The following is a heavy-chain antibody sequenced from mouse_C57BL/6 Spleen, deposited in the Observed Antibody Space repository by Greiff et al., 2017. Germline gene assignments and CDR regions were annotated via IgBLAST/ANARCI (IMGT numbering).Heavy chain of an antibody. CDR1: GFTFTDYY. Sequence: EVQLVESGGGLVQPGGSLSLSCAASGFTFTDYYMSWVRQPPGKALEWLGFIRNKANGYTTEYSASVKGRFTISRDNSQSILYLQMNALRAEDSATYYCARYNYDGYYGSQYYFDYWGQGTTLTVSS. J-gene: IGHJ2*01. D-gene: IGHD2-3*01. V-gene: IGHV7-3*01. CDR3: ARYNYDGYYGSQYYFDY. CDR2: IRNKANGYTT.